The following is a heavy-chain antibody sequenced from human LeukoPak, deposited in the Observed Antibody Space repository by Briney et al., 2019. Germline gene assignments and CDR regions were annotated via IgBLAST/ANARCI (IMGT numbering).Heavy chain of an antibody. CDR2: IRSKANSYAT. J-gene: IGHJ6*03. D-gene: IGHD6-13*01. CDR1: GFTFSGSA. CDR3: TRISSSSRYYYYMDV. Sequence: PGGSLKLSCAASGFTFSGSAMHWVRQASGKGLEWVGRIRSKANSYATAYAASVKGRFTISRDDSKNTAYLQMNSLKTEDTAVYYCTRISSSSRYYYYMDVWGKGTTVTVSS. V-gene: IGHV3-73*01.